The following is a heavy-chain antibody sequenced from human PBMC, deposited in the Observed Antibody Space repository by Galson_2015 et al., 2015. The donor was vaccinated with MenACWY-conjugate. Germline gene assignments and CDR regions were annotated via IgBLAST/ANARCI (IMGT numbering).Heavy chain of an antibody. D-gene: IGHD2-2*01. J-gene: IGHJ4*02. Sequence: SLRLSCAASGFTFSRYWMHRVRQSPGKGLVWVSRINSDGSAADYADSVKGRFTISRDNAKNTLYLQMNSLRAEDTAVYYCATYCSSPSCYANGAYWGQGTLVTVSS. CDR2: INSDGSAA. CDR1: GFTFSRYW. V-gene: IGHV3-74*01. CDR3: ATYCSSPSCYANGAY.